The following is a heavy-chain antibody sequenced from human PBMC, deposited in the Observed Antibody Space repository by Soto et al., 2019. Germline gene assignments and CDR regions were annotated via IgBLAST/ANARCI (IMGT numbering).Heavy chain of an antibody. J-gene: IGHJ2*01. CDR1: GYTFSSRG. Sequence: QAQLVQSGPEVKEPGASVKVSCKASGYTFSSRGIYWVRQAPVQGLEWMGWISPHNAKTHYAQSLQGRVTLTTDTSTSTAYMDLRSLRSDDTAVYYCVREAGDYDWYFDLCGRGTPVTVSS. CDR3: VREAGDYDWYFDL. D-gene: IGHD4-17*01. CDR2: ISPHNAKT. V-gene: IGHV1-18*01.